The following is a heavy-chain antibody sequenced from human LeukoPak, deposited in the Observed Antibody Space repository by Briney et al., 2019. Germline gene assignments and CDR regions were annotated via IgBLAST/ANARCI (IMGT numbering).Heavy chain of an antibody. CDR1: GFTFNTFN. CDR3: ARGHYDVLAASYKWTPDY. CDR2: ITSGGDYI. D-gene: IGHD3-9*01. J-gene: IGHJ4*02. V-gene: IGHV3-21*01. Sequence: MSGGSLRLSCAASGFTFNTFNMNWVRQAPGKGLEWVSSITSGGDYIYYADSVKGRFTTSRDNAKNSLSLQLNSLRVEDTAVYYCARGHYDVLAASYKWTPDYWGQGTLVTVYS.